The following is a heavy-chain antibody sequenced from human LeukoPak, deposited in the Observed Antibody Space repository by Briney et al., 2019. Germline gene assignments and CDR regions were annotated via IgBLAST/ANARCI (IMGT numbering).Heavy chain of an antibody. CDR3: ARADPNASGYFYRFNWFDP. CDR2: IYSSGST. V-gene: IGHV4-59*01. Sequence: SETLSLTCTVSGGSMSSYYRNWVRQPPGKGLEWIGNIYSSGSTDYNPSLKSRVTISPDTSKFQFSLRLNSVTAADTAVYYCARADPNASGYFYRFNWFDPWGQGTLVTVSS. D-gene: IGHD3-10*01. J-gene: IGHJ5*02. CDR1: GGSMSSYY.